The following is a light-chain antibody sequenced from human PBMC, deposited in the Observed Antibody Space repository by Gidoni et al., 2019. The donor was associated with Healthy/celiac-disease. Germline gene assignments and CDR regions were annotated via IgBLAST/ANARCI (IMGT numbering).Light chain of an antibody. Sequence: EIVFTQSPATLSLSPGERATLSCRASQGVSSYLAWYQQKPGQAPRLLIYDASNRATGIPARFSGSGPGTDFTLTISSLEPEDFAVYYCQQRSNWHPNTFGQGTKLEIK. V-gene: IGKV3D-11*01. CDR3: QQRSNWHPNT. CDR1: QGVSSY. J-gene: IGKJ2*01. CDR2: DAS.